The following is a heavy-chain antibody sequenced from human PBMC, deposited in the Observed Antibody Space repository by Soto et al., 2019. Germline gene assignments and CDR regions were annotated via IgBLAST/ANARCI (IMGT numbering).Heavy chain of an antibody. CDR1: GGTFSSYA. CDR2: IIPIFGTA. J-gene: IGHJ3*02. V-gene: IGHV1-69*06. Sequence: QVQLVQSGAEVKKPGSSVKVSCKASGGTFSSYAISWVRQAPGQGLEWMGGIIPIFGTANYAQKFQGRVTITAAKSTSTDYMELSSLRAEDTAVYYCARESSVTKSTGAFEIWGKGTMVTVSS. CDR3: ARESSVTKSTGAFEI. D-gene: IGHD4-17*01.